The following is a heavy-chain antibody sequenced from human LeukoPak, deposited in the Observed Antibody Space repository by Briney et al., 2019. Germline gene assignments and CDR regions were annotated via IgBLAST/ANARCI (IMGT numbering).Heavy chain of an antibody. Sequence: SETLSLTCTVSGGSISSYYWSWIRQPPGKGLEWVGYIYYSGSTNYNPSLKSRVTISVDTSKNQFSLKLSSVTAADTAVYYCARSPGALLWFGELFRGFDYWGQGTLVTVSS. J-gene: IGHJ4*02. V-gene: IGHV4-59*01. CDR2: IYYSGST. CDR1: GGSISSYY. D-gene: IGHD3-10*01. CDR3: ARSPGALLWFGELFRGFDY.